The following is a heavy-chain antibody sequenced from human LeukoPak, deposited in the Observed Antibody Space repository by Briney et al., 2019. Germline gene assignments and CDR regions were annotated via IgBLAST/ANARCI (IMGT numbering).Heavy chain of an antibody. J-gene: IGHJ3*02. Sequence: SGGSLRLSCAASGFPFSSHGMSWVRQAPGKGLEWVSGIIGGGGSTYYADSVKGRFTISGDNSRNTLFLQMNSLRAEDTAVYYCARPLGSSGYTDAFDIWGQGTMVTVSS. V-gene: IGHV3-23*01. CDR3: ARPLGSSGYTDAFDI. CDR1: GFPFSSHG. CDR2: IIGGGGST. D-gene: IGHD3-22*01.